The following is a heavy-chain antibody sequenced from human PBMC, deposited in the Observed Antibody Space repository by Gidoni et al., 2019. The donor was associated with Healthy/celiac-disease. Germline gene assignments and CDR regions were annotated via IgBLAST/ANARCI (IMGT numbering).Heavy chain of an antibody. V-gene: IGHV4-59*01. Sequence: QVQLQESGPGLVKPSETLSLTCTVPGGSISSYYWSWIRQPPGTGLEWIGYIYYSGSTNYNPSLKSRVTISVDTSKNQFALKLSSVTAADTAVYYCARGVQLTPFDYWGQGTLVTVSS. J-gene: IGHJ4*02. D-gene: IGHD1-1*01. CDR3: ARGVQLTPFDY. CDR1: GGSISSYY. CDR2: IYYSGST.